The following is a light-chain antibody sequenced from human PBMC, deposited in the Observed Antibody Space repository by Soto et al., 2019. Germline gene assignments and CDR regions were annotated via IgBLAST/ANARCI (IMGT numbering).Light chain of an antibody. CDR3: SSYAGSNTVI. V-gene: IGLV2-8*01. Sequence: QSALTQPPSASGSPGQSVAISCTGTSSDVGGNNYVSWYQQHPGKAPKLMVYEVTKRPSGVPDRFSGSNSGNTASLTVSGLHGEDEADYYCSSYAGSNTVIFGGGTKLTVL. CDR1: SSDVGGNNY. J-gene: IGLJ2*01. CDR2: EVT.